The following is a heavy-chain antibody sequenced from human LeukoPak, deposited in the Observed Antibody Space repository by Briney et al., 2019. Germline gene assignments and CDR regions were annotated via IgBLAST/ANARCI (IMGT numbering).Heavy chain of an antibody. CDR2: IYYSGST. V-gene: IGHV4-39*07. CDR3: ARLRGDAFDI. CDR1: GGSISSSSYY. D-gene: IGHD3-16*01. Sequence: WETLSLTCTVSGGSISSSSYYWGWIRQPPGKGLEWIGSIYYSGSTYYNPSLKSRVTISVDTSKNQFSLKLSSVTAADTAVYYCARLRGDAFDIWGQGTMVTVSS. J-gene: IGHJ3*02.